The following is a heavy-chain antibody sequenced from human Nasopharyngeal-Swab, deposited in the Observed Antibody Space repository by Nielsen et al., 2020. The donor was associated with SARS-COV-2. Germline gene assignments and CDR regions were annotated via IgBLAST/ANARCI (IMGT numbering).Heavy chain of an antibody. D-gene: IGHD2-21*02. CDR3: AKVVRGYCGGDCPDWYFDL. CDR2: ISGSGGST. J-gene: IGHJ2*01. V-gene: IGHV3-23*01. CDR1: GFTFEDYA. Sequence: GESLKISCVVSGFTFEDYAMHWVRQAPGKGLEWVSAISGSGGSTYYADSVKGRFTISRDNSKNTLYLQMNSLRAEDTAVYYCAKVVRGYCGGDCPDWYFDLWGRGTLVTVSS.